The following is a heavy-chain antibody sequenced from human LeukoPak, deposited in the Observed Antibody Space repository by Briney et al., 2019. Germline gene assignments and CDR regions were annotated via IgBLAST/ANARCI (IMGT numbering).Heavy chain of an antibody. CDR1: GGSISSYY. Sequence: PSETLSLTCTVSGGSISSYYWSWIRQPPGKGLEWIGYIYYSGSTNYNPSLKSRVTISVDTSKNQFSLKLSSVTAADTAVYYCAVGGGYFDYWGQGTLVTVSS. V-gene: IGHV4-59*01. CDR2: IYYSGST. CDR3: AVGGGYFDY. D-gene: IGHD3-16*01. J-gene: IGHJ4*02.